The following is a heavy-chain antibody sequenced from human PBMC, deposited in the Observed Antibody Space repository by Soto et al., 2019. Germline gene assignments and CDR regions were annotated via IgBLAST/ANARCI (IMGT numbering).Heavy chain of an antibody. Sequence: QVQLQESGPGLVKPSETLSLTCTVSGGSISSYYWNWIRQPPGKGLEWIGYIYYSGSTDYNPSLKSRVTTTVDPSKNQFSLKLSSVTAADTAVYYCASLVVYGDNYWYFDLWGRGTLVTVSS. D-gene: IGHD4-17*01. CDR2: IYYSGST. CDR3: ASLVVYGDNYWYFDL. CDR1: GGSISSYY. V-gene: IGHV4-59*08. J-gene: IGHJ2*01.